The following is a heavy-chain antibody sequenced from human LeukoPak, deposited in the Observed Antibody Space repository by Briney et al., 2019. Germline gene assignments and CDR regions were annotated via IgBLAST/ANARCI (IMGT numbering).Heavy chain of an antibody. CDR2: INHSGST. Sequence: PSETLCLTCAAYGFSFSGYDWSWIRQPPGKGLEWIGEINHSGSTNYNPSLKSRVTISVDTSKNQFSLKLSSVAAADTDVCYCARGTARTYSGSGSYYGHYYYYGMDVWGQGTTVTVSS. CDR3: ARGTARTYSGSGSYYGHYYYYGMDV. J-gene: IGHJ6*02. V-gene: IGHV4-34*01. D-gene: IGHD3-10*01. CDR1: GFSFSGYD.